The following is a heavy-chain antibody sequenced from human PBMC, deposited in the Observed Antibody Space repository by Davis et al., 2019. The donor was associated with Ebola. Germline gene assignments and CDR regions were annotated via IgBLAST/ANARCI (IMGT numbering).Heavy chain of an antibody. D-gene: IGHD3-22*01. V-gene: IGHV1-46*03. CDR3: AYSITMIVVPDY. Sequence: AASVKVSCKASGYTFTSYYMHWVRQAPGQGLEWMGRINPSGGSTSYAQKFQGRVTMTRDTSTSTVYMELSSLRSEDTAVYYCAYSITMIVVPDYWGQGTLVTVSS. J-gene: IGHJ4*02. CDR1: GYTFTSYY. CDR2: INPSGGST.